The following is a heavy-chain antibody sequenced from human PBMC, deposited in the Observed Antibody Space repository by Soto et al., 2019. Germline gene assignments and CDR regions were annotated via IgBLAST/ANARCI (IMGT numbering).Heavy chain of an antibody. Sequence: GASVKVSCKASGSTFTSYAMHWVRQAPRQRLEWMGWINAGNGNTNYSQKFQGRVTITRDTSASTAYMELSSLRSEDTAVYYCARDPAYYYDSSGYYYGGFWFDPWGKGPLVTVSS. CDR3: ARDPAYYYDSSGYYYGGFWFDP. V-gene: IGHV1-3*01. D-gene: IGHD3-22*01. J-gene: IGHJ5*02. CDR1: GSTFTSYA. CDR2: INAGNGNT.